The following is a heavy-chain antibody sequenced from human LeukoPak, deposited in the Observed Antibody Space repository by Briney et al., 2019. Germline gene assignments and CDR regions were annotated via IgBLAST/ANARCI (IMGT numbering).Heavy chain of an antibody. CDR1: GYGFTSYW. V-gene: IGHV5-51*01. CDR3: ARRHYDFWSSYSYYGMDV. J-gene: IGHJ6*02. Sequence: GESLKISCKGSGYGFTSYWIAWVRQMPGKGLGWMGIISPGDFDTTYSPSFQGQVTISADKSISTAYLQWSSMKASDTAIYYCARRHYDFWSSYSYYGMDVWGQGTTVTVSS. D-gene: IGHD3-3*01. CDR2: ISPGDFDT.